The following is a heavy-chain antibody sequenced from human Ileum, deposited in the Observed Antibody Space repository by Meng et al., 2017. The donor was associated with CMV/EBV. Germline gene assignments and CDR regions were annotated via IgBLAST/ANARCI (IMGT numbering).Heavy chain of an antibody. Sequence: KASRGTLSNQAISWGRQATGQGLEWLGGLIPNFGTVAYAQEFPDRVTISTDESTSTAYLQLRRLRSEDTAIFYCVSTFGGYPGYVASW. J-gene: IGHJ5*01. CDR1: RGTLSNQA. D-gene: IGHD5-12*01. CDR3: VSTFGGYPGYVAS. V-gene: IGHV1-69*05. CDR2: LIPNFGTV.